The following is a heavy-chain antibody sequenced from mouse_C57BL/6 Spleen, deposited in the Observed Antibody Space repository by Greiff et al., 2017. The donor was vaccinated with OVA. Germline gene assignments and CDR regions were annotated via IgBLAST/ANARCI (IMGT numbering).Heavy chain of an antibody. CDR1: GYTFTSYW. CDR3: ARWGYYGDY. J-gene: IGHJ2*01. D-gene: IGHD1-1*01. Sequence: QVQLKQPGAELVRPGSSVKLSCKASGYTFTSYWMHWVKQRPIQGLEWIGNIDPSDSETHYNQKFKDKATLTVDKSSSTAYMQLSSLTSEDSAVYYCARWGYYGDYWGQGTTLTVSS. CDR2: IDPSDSET. V-gene: IGHV1-52*01.